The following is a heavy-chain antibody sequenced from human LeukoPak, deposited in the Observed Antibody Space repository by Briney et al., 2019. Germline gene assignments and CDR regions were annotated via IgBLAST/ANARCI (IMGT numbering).Heavy chain of an antibody. CDR2: ISRSSSYI. D-gene: IGHD3-10*01. CDR3: AIDGSGVFDY. V-gene: IGHV3-21*01. CDR1: GFTFSSYS. J-gene: IGHJ4*02. Sequence: GGSLRLSCAASGFTFSSYSMNWVRQAPGKGLEWVSSISRSSSYIYYADSVKGRFTISRDNAKNSLYLQMNSLRAEDTAVYYCAIDGSGVFDYWGQGTLVTVSS.